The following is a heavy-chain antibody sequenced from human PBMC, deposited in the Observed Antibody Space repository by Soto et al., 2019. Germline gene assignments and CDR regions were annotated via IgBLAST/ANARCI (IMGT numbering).Heavy chain of an antibody. CDR3: ARYSGYPYYYYGMDV. CDR2: IYPGDSDT. D-gene: IGHD5-12*01. V-gene: IGHV5-51*01. J-gene: IGHJ6*02. Sequence: GESLKISCKGSGYSFTSYWIGWVRQMPVKGLEWMGIIYPGDSDTRYSPSFQGQVTISADKSISTAYLQWSSLKASDTAMYYCARYSGYPYYYYGMDVWGQGTTVTVSS. CDR1: GYSFTSYW.